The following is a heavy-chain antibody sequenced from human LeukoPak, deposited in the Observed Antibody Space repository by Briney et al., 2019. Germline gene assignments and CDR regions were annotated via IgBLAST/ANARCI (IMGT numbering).Heavy chain of an antibody. CDR2: IYPGDSDT. V-gene: IGHV5-51*01. J-gene: IGHJ4*02. CDR3: ARLSVWNYYDSSGYAFRDY. CDR1: GYSFTSYW. D-gene: IGHD3-22*01. Sequence: GESLKISCKGSGYSFTSYWIGWVRQIPGKGLEWMGIIYPGDSDTRYSPSFQGQVTISADKSISTAYLQWNSLKASDTAMYYCARLSVWNYYDSSGYAFRDYWGQGTLVTVSS.